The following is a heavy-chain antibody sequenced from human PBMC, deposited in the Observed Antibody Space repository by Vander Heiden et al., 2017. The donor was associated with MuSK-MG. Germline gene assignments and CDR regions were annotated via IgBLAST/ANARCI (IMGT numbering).Heavy chain of an antibody. Sequence: QVQLQQWDAGLLKPSETLSLTCAVYGGSFSGYYWSWIRQPPGKGLEWIGEINHSGSTNYNPSLKSRVTISVDTSKNQFSLKLSSVTAADTAVYYCARASQMTTTLLLGYYYYYYMDVWGKGTTVTVSS. V-gene: IGHV4-34*01. CDR1: GGSFSGYY. CDR3: ARASQMTTTLLLGYYYYYYMDV. J-gene: IGHJ6*03. CDR2: INHSGST. D-gene: IGHD4-17*01.